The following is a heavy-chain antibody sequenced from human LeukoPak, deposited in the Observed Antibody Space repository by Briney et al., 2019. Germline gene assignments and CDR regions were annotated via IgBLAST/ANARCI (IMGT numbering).Heavy chain of an antibody. D-gene: IGHD2-15*01. CDR1: GFTFSSYW. Sequence: GGSLRLSCAASGFTFSSYWMSWVRQAPGKGLEWVANIKQDGSQKYYVDSVKGRFTISRDNAKNSLYLQMNSLRAEDTAVYYCGRDPGYCSGGSCYFDYWGQGTLVTVSS. J-gene: IGHJ4*02. CDR3: GRDPGYCSGGSCYFDY. V-gene: IGHV3-7*01. CDR2: IKQDGSQK.